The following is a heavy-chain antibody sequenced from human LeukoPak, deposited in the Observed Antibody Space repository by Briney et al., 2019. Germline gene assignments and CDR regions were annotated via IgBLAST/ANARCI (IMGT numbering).Heavy chain of an antibody. Sequence: PSETLSLTCTVSGGSISSGGYYWSWIRQHPGKGLEWIGYIYYSGSTYYNPSLKSRVTSSVDTSKNQFSLKLRSVTAADTAVYYCARGIDSSGYAGGYFDLWGRGTLVTVSS. D-gene: IGHD3-22*01. J-gene: IGHJ2*01. CDR1: GGSISSGGYY. CDR2: IYYSGST. V-gene: IGHV4-31*03. CDR3: ARGIDSSGYAGGYFDL.